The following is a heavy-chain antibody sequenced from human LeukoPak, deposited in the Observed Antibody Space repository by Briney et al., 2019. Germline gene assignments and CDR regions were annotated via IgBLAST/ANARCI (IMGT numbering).Heavy chain of an antibody. CDR3: ARGRVVPAALDY. CDR1: GGSISSSSCY. Sequence: SETLSLNCTVSGGSISSSSCYWGWIRQPPGKGLEWIGSVYYDGSTYYNPSRKSRVTMSVDTSKNPFSLKLSSVTAADTAVCYYARGRVVPAALDYWGQGTLVTVSS. D-gene: IGHD2-2*01. J-gene: IGHJ4*02. CDR2: VYYDGST. V-gene: IGHV4-39*01.